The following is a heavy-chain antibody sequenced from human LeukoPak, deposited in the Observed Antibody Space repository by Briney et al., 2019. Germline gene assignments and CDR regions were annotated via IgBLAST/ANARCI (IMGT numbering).Heavy chain of an antibody. CDR3: VGSAVAGTLDY. CDR2: MNQDGNEK. V-gene: IGHV3-7*01. J-gene: IGHJ4*02. CDR1: GFIFSDFW. D-gene: IGHD6-19*01. Sequence: PGGSLRLSCAASGFIFSDFWMTWVRQAPGKGLEWVANMNQDGNEKRYVDSVKGRFTISRDNSKNTLYLQMNSLRAEDTAVYYCVGSAVAGTLDYWGQGTLVTVSS.